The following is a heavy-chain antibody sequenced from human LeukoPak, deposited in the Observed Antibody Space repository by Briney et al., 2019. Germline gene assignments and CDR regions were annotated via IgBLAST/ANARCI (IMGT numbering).Heavy chain of an antibody. Sequence: HPGGSLRLSCAASGFTFSSYGMHWVRQAPGKGLEWVAVIWYDGSNKYYADSVKGRFTISRDNSKNTLYLQMNSLRAEDTAVYYCAKDQLGYCSSTSCYVPFDYWGQGTLVTVSS. D-gene: IGHD2-2*01. V-gene: IGHV3-30*02. CDR1: GFTFSSYG. J-gene: IGHJ4*02. CDR3: AKDQLGYCSSTSCYVPFDY. CDR2: IWYDGSNK.